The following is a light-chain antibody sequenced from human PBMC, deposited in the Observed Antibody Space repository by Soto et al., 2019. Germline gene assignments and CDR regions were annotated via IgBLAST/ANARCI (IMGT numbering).Light chain of an antibody. CDR2: DAS. J-gene: IGKJ3*01. Sequence: EIVLTQSPGTLSLSPWERATLSCRASQSVSSNLAWYQQKPGQAPRLLIYDASNRATGIPVRFSGSGSGTDFTLTISSLEPEDFAVYYCQQRSTWPPFSFGPGAKVDIK. V-gene: IGKV3-11*01. CDR3: QQRSTWPPFS. CDR1: QSVSSN.